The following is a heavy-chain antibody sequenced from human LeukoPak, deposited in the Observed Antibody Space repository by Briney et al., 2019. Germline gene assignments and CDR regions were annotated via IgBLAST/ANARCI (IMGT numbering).Heavy chain of an antibody. J-gene: IGHJ6*02. CDR2: INPNSGGT. Sequence: ASVKVSCKASGYTFTGYYMHWVRQAPGQGLEWMGWINPNSGGTNCAQKFQGRVTMTRDTSISTAYMELSRLRSDDTAVYYCARDELRPRHGMDVWGQGTTVTVSS. CDR1: GYTFTGYY. D-gene: IGHD3-16*01. V-gene: IGHV1-2*02. CDR3: ARDELRPRHGMDV.